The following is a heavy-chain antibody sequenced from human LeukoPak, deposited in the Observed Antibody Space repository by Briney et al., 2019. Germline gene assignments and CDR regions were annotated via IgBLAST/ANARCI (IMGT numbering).Heavy chain of an antibody. CDR3: ATDRGY. J-gene: IGHJ4*02. CDR2: ISTTSSTT. CDR1: GFTFSSYA. Sequence: GGSLRLSCAASGFTFSSYAMSWVRQAPGKGLQWVSYISTTSSTTSYADSVKGRFTISRDNAKNSLSLQMNSLKVEDTAVYYCATDRGYWGQGTLVTVSS. V-gene: IGHV3-48*04.